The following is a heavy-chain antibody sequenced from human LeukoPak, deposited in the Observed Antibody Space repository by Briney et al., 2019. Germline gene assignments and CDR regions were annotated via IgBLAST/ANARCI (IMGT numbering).Heavy chain of an antibody. CDR3: ARARYSYGYSDY. J-gene: IGHJ4*02. D-gene: IGHD5-18*01. CDR2: IYYSGST. CDR1: GGSISSSSYY. V-gene: IGHV4-39*01. Sequence: PSETLSLTCTVSGGSISSSSYYWGWIRQPPGKGLEWIGSIYYSGSTYYNPSLKSRVTISVDTSKNQFSLKLSSVTAADTAVYYCARARYSYGYSDYWGQGTLVTVSS.